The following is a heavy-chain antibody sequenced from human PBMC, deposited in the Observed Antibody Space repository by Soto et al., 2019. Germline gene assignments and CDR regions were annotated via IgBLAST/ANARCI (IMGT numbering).Heavy chain of an antibody. CDR3: TSDLQSSYYYYGMDV. D-gene: IGHD1-1*01. J-gene: IGHJ6*02. CDR1: GFTFGDYA. Sequence: GGSLRLSCTASGFTFGDYAMSWVRQAPGKGLEWVGFIRINAYGGTTEYAASVKGRFTISRDDSKSIAYLQMNSLKTEDIAVYYCTSDLQSSYYYYGMDVWGQGTTVTVSS. V-gene: IGHV3-49*04. CDR2: IRINAYGGTT.